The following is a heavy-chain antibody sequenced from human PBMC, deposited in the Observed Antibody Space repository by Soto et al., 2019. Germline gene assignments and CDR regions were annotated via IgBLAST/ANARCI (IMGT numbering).Heavy chain of an antibody. V-gene: IGHV3-30-3*01. D-gene: IGHD3-3*01. CDR3: ARGGSWEWDYFDY. CDR2: ISYDGSNK. Sequence: QVQLVESGGGVVQPGRSLRLSCAASGFTFSSYAMHWVRQAPGKGLEWVAVISYDGSNKYYADSVKGRFTISRDNSKNTLYLQMNSLRAEDTAVYYCARGGSWEWDYFDYWGQGTLVTVSS. J-gene: IGHJ4*02. CDR1: GFTFSSYA.